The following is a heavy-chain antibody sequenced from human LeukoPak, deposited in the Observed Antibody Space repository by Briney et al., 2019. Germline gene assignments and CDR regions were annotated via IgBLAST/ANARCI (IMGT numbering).Heavy chain of an antibody. CDR2: INPNSGGT. J-gene: IGHJ4*02. CDR3: ARDGRDGYNLVHY. Sequence: VASVKVSCKASGYTFTGYYMHWVRQAPGQGLEWMGWINPNSGGTNYAQKFQDRVTMTRDTSISAVYMELSRLRSDDTAVYYCARDGRDGYNLVHYWGQGTLVTVSS. D-gene: IGHD5-24*01. V-gene: IGHV1-2*02. CDR1: GYTFTGYY.